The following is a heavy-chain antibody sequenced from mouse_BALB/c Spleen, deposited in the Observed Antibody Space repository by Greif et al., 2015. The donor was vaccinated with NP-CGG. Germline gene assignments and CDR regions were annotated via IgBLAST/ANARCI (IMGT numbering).Heavy chain of an antibody. CDR1: GFTFSSYA. Sequence: EVMLVESGGGLVKPGGSLKLSCAASGFTFSSYAMSWVRQTPEKRLEWVATISSGGSYTYYPDSVKGRFTISRDNAKNTLYLQMSSLRSEDTAMYYCARHPSDGYYGAMDYWGQGTSVTVSS. CDR2: ISSGGSYT. V-gene: IGHV5-9-1*01. J-gene: IGHJ4*01. D-gene: IGHD2-3*01. CDR3: ARHPSDGYYGAMDY.